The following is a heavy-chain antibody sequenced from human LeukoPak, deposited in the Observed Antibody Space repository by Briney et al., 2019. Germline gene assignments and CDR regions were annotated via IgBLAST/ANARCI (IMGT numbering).Heavy chain of an antibody. CDR2: IIPIFGTA. V-gene: IGHV1-69*05. CDR1: GGTFSSYA. J-gene: IGHJ4*02. D-gene: IGHD6-13*01. CDR3: ARPLTSAAGSYKFVY. Sequence: SSVKVSCKASGGTFSSYAISWVRQAPGQGLEWMGGIIPIFGTANYAQKFQGRVTITTDESTSTAYMELSSLRSEDTAVYYCARPLTSAAGSYKFVYWGQGTLVTVSS.